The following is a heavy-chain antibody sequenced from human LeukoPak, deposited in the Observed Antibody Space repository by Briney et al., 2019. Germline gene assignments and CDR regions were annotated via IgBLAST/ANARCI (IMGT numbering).Heavy chain of an antibody. Sequence: PAGSLRLSCAASGFTFSSHEMNWVRKPPGKGLEWVSYISSGGSTIYYADSVKGRFTVSRDNAKNSLYLQMNSLRAEDTALYYCARDVWFDPWGQGTLVTVSS. CDR3: ARDVWFDP. V-gene: IGHV3-48*03. CDR1: GFTFSSHE. CDR2: ISSGGSTI. J-gene: IGHJ5*02.